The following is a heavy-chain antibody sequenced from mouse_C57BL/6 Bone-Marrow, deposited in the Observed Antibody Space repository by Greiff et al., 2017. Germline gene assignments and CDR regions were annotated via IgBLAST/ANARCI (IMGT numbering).Heavy chain of an antibody. Sequence: VQLQQPGAELVMPGASVKLSCKASGYTFTSYWMPWVKQRPGQGLEWIGEIDPSDSYTNYNQKFKGKSTLTVDKSSSTAYMQLSSLTSEDSAVYYCARGDRYFDVWGTGTTVTVSS. CDR2: IDPSDSYT. J-gene: IGHJ1*03. V-gene: IGHV1-69*01. CDR3: ARGDRYFDV. CDR1: GYTFTSYW.